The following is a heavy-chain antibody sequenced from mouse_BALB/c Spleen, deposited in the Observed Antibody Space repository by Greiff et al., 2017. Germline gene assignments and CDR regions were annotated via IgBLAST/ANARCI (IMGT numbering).Heavy chain of an antibody. CDR3: TRGQVRRSY. D-gene: IGHD2-14*01. CDR2: IRLKSNNYAT. J-gene: IGHJ2*01. CDR1: GFTFSNYW. V-gene: IGHV6-6*02. Sequence: EVQLVESGGGLVQPGGSMKLSCVASGFTFSNYWMNWVRQSPEKGLEWVAEIRLKSNNYATHYAESVKGRFTISRDDSKSSVYLQMNNLRAEDTGIYYCTRGQVRRSYWGQGTTLTVSS.